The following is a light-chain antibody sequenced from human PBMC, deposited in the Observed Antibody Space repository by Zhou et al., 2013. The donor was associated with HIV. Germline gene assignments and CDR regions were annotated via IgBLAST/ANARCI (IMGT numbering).Light chain of an antibody. CDR1: QSLVHRDGNAY. V-gene: IGKV2-30*02. Sequence: DVVMTQSPLSLPVTLGQPASISCRSSQSLVHRDGNAYLTWFQQRPGQSPRRLIYKVSNRDSGVPDRFTGSGSGTVFTLQISRVEAEDVGVYYCMQGTHWPPYTFGQGTKLEI. J-gene: IGKJ2*01. CDR3: MQGTHWPPYT. CDR2: KVS.